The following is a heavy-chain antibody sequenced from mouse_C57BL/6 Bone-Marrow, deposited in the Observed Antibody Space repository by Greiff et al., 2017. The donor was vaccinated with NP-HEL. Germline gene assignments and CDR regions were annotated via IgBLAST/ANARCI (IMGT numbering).Heavy chain of an antibody. CDR1: GISITTGNYR. CDR2: IYYSGPI. Sequence: VQLQQSGPGLVKPSQTVFLTCTVTGISITTGNYRWSWIRQFPGNKLEWIGYIYYSGPITYNPSLTSRTTITRDTPKTQFFLEMNSLTAEDTATYYCARYDYFFDYWGQGTTLTVSS. J-gene: IGHJ2*01. V-gene: IGHV3-5*01. CDR3: ARYDYFFDY. D-gene: IGHD2-4*01.